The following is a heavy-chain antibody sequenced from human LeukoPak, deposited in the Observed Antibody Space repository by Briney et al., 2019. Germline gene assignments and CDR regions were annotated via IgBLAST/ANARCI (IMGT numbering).Heavy chain of an antibody. D-gene: IGHD6-19*01. CDR2: INPNSGGT. J-gene: IGHJ4*02. V-gene: IGHV1-2*02. Sequence: ASVKVSCKASGYTFTGYYMHWVRQAPGQGLEWMGWINPNSGGTNYAQKFQGRVTMTRDTSISTAYMELSGLQSDDTAVYYCVRDLTGGSGDWGQGTLVTVSS. CDR1: GYTFTGYY. CDR3: VRDLTGGSGD.